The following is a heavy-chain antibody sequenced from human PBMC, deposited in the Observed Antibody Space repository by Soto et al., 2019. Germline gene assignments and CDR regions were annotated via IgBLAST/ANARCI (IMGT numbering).Heavy chain of an antibody. Sequence: SETLSLTCTLSGRSLSSYYWSWIRQPPGKGLEWIGYIYYSGSTNYNPSLKSRVTISVDTSKNQFSLKLSSVTAADTAVYYCARRQHPYSGWIVFDYWGQGTLVTVSS. D-gene: IGHD6-19*01. CDR2: IYYSGST. V-gene: IGHV4-59*08. J-gene: IGHJ4*02. CDR1: GRSLSSYY. CDR3: ARRQHPYSGWIVFDY.